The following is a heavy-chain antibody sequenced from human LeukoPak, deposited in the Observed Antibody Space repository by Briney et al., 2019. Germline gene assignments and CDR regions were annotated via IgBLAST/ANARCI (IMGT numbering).Heavy chain of an antibody. CDR1: GFTLSSYW. V-gene: IGHV3-74*01. Sequence: GGSLRLSCAASGFTLSSYWMHWVRQAPGKGLVWVSRINSDGRSRNYADSVKGRLTSSRDNAKNTLYLQMNSLRAEDTAVYYCARGPYYYDRSGFDYWGQGTLVTVSS. CDR2: INSDGRSR. D-gene: IGHD3-22*01. CDR3: ARGPYYYDRSGFDY. J-gene: IGHJ4*02.